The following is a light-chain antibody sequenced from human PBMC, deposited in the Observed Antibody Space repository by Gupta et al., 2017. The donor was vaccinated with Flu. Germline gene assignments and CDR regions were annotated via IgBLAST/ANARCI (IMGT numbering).Light chain of an antibody. CDR1: QSVLYSSNNNNY. J-gene: IGKJ1*01. Sequence: DILMTQSPDYLAVSLGERAPINCKSSQSVLYSSNNNNYLAWYQQKPGQPPKLLIYWASTRESGVPDRFSGSGSGTDFTLTISSLQAEDVAVYYCQQYYSTPRTFGQGTKVEIK. CDR3: QQYYSTPRT. CDR2: WAS. V-gene: IGKV4-1*01.